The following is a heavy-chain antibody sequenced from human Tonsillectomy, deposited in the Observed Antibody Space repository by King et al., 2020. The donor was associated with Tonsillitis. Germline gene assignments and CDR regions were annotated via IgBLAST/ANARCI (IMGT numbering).Heavy chain of an antibody. J-gene: IGHJ3*02. Sequence: QLVQSGAEVKKPRSSVKVSCKASGGTFSSYPISWVRQAPGQGLEWMGGIIPIFGAPNYAQKFQGRVTITADESTSTAYMELSSLRSDDTAVYYCARAHEPFRNDAFDIWGQGTMVTVSS. CDR1: GGTFSSYP. CDR3: ARAHEPFRNDAFDI. D-gene: IGHD3-3*02. CDR2: IIPIFGAP. V-gene: IGHV1-69*12.